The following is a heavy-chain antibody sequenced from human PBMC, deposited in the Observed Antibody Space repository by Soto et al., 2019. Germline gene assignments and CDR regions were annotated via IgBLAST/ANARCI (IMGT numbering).Heavy chain of an antibody. V-gene: IGHV3-21*01. CDR3: ARDSSYDFWSGYPSNWFDP. CDR1: GFTFSSYS. J-gene: IGHJ5*02. D-gene: IGHD3-3*01. CDR2: ISSSSYI. Sequence: GGSLRLSCAASGFTFSSYSMNWVRQAPGKGLEWVSSISSSSYIYYADSVKGRFTISRDNAKNSLYLQMNSLRAEDTAVYYCARDSSYDFWSGYPSNWFDPWGQGTLVTVSS.